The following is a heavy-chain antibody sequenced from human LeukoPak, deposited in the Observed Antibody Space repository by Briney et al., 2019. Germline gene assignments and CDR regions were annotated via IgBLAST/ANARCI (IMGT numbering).Heavy chain of an antibody. CDR3: ARRRRGPQADWYFDL. Sequence: GGSLRLSCAASGFTFSSYSMNWVRQAPGKGLEWVSSISSSSSYIYYADSVKGRFTISRDNAKNSLYLQMNSLRAEDTAVYYCARRRRGPQADWYFDLWGRGTLVTVSS. J-gene: IGHJ2*01. D-gene: IGHD3-16*01. CDR1: GFTFSSYS. CDR2: ISSSSSYI. V-gene: IGHV3-21*01.